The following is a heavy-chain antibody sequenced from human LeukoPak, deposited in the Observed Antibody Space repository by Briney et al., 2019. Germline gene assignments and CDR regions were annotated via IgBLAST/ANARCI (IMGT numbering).Heavy chain of an antibody. D-gene: IGHD1-26*01. J-gene: IGHJ4*02. CDR3: VSDSAGRSGGDS. CDR1: GFTFRNYW. CDR2: INRDGSRR. V-gene: IGHV3-74*01. Sequence: GGSLRLSXAASGFTFRNYWMHWLRQVSEKGLVWVSRINRDGSRRDYADSVKVRFTISRDNTKNMLYLQMNSLRAEDTAVYYCVSDSAGRSGGDSWGQGTLVTVSS.